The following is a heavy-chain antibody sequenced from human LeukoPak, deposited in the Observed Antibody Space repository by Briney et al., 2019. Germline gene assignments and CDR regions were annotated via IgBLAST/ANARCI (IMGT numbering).Heavy chain of an antibody. J-gene: IGHJ4*02. CDR3: AREPLDSDVRGAHPYFDY. CDR1: GFTFSSYW. D-gene: IGHD3-10*01. V-gene: IGHV3-7*03. Sequence: VGSLRLSCAASGFTFSSYWMTWVRRAPGKGLEWVANIKEDGSEKYYLDSVKGRFTISRDNAKNSLSLQMNSLRAEDTAVYYCAREPLDSDVRGAHPYFDYWGQGTLVTVSS. CDR2: IKEDGSEK.